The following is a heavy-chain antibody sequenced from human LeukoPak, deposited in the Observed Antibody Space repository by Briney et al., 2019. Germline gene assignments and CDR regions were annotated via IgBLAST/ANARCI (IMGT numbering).Heavy chain of an antibody. Sequence: GGSLRLSCAASGFTFSDYYMSWIRQAPGKGLEWVSYISSSGSTTYYADSVKGRFTISRDNAKNSLYLQMNSLRAEDTAVYYCAAWEGWQLVQADYWGQGTPVTVSS. V-gene: IGHV3-11*01. CDR2: ISSSGSTT. CDR3: AAWEGWQLVQADY. D-gene: IGHD4-23*01. J-gene: IGHJ4*02. CDR1: GFTFSDYY.